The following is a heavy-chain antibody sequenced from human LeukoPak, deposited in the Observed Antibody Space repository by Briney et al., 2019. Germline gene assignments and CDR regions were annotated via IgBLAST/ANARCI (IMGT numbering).Heavy chain of an antibody. J-gene: IGHJ4*02. V-gene: IGHV3-23*01. Sequence: GGSLRLSCAASGFTFSSYAMSWARQAPGKGLEWVSAISGSGGSTYYADSVKGRLTISRDNSKNTLYLQMNSLRAEDTAEYYCAKSRGPFDYWGQGTLVTVSS. CDR2: ISGSGGST. CDR3: AKSRGPFDY. CDR1: GFTFSSYA. D-gene: IGHD1-26*01.